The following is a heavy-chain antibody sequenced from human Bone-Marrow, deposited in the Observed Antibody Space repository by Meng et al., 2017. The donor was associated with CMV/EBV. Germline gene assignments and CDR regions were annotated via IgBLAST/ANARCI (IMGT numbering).Heavy chain of an antibody. Sequence: GESLTISCAASGFTFSNYAMHWVRQAPGKGLEWVAVISYDGRHQYYADSVKGRFTISRDNSKSTLYVQMRSLRTEDTAVYYCARDRLNSSSWETDWFDPWGQGTLVTVSS. D-gene: IGHD6-13*01. V-gene: IGHV3-30*04. CDR2: ISYDGRHQ. J-gene: IGHJ5*02. CDR1: GFTFSNYA. CDR3: ARDRLNSSSWETDWFDP.